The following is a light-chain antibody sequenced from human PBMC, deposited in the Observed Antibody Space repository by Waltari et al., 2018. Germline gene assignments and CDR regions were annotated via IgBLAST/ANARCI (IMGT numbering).Light chain of an antibody. J-gene: IGLJ2*01. Sequence: QSALTQPPSASGSPGQSVTISCTGTSSDVAGYNYVSWYQQHPGKAPKLMIYEVSKRPSGVPDRFSCSKSGNTASLTVSGLQAEDEADYYCSSYAGSDNFVIFGGGTKLTVL. CDR1: SSDVAGYNY. V-gene: IGLV2-8*01. CDR2: EVS. CDR3: SSYAGSDNFVI.